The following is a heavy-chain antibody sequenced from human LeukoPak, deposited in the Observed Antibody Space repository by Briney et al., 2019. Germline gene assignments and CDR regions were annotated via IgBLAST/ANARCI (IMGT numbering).Heavy chain of an antibody. CDR2: VNTVSSYI. CDR1: GFTFSDYS. Sequence: PGGSLRLSCAASGFTFSDYSMNWVRQAPGEGLEWVASVNTVSSYIYYADSMGGRFTISRDNAKNSLFLQMNSLRAEDTAVYYCARLRRNSDRSDFFYYYDHWGQGTLVTVSS. D-gene: IGHD3-22*01. V-gene: IGHV3-21*01. J-gene: IGHJ4*02. CDR3: ARLRRNSDRSDFFYYYDH.